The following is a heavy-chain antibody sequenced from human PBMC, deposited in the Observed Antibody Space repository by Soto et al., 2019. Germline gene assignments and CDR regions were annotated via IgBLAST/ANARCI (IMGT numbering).Heavy chain of an antibody. D-gene: IGHD2-2*03. CDR1: GFTFSSYW. CDR2: INSDGSST. CDR3: ARDRLDIVSRPRQYYYGMDV. J-gene: IGHJ6*02. Sequence: GGSLRLSCAASGFTFSSYWMHRVRQALGKGLVWVSRINSDGSSTSYADSVKGRFTISRDNAKNTLYLQMNSLRAEDTAVYYCARDRLDIVSRPRQYYYGMDVWGQGTTVTVSS. V-gene: IGHV3-74*01.